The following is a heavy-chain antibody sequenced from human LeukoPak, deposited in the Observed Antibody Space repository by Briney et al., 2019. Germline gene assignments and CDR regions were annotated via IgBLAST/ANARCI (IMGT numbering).Heavy chain of an antibody. CDR3: VALLLGYCSNASCYPFAY. CDR2: INPNGGGT. D-gene: IGHD2-2*01. V-gene: IGHV1-2*02. Sequence: ASVKVSCKASGGTFSSYAICWVRQAPGQGLEWMGWINPNGGGTYYAQKFQGRVTMTRDTSISTAYMEMNILNTDDTAMYYCVALLLGYCSNASCYPFAYWGQGTLVTVSS. CDR1: GGTFSSYA. J-gene: IGHJ4*02.